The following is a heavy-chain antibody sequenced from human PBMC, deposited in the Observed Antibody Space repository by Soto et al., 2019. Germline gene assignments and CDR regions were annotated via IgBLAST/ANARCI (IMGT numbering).Heavy chain of an antibody. V-gene: IGHV1-69*13. J-gene: IGHJ3*01. CDR1: GGTFGRNA. CDR3: ARPQGSGWRFNALDF. CDR2: IIPMFGTA. Sequence: GASVKVSCKASGGTFGRNAINWLRQAPGQGLEWMGGIIPMFGTANHAQKFRDRIVITADESTNTAYLELNSLRYEDTAIYYCARPQGSGWRFNALDFWGQGTVVTVSS. D-gene: IGHD6-19*01.